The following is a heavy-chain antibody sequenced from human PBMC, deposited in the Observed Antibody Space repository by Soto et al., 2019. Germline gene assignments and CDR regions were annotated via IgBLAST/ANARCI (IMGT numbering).Heavy chain of an antibody. CDR1: GGTFSSYA. CDR3: ARDGGVYDYSPFAY. V-gene: IGHV1-69*12. CDR2: IIPIFGTA. Sequence: QVQLVQSGAEVKKPGSSVKVSCKASGGTFSSYAISWVRQAPGQGLEWMGGIIPIFGTADYAQKFQGRVTTIADESTSTDYMELSRLRSEDTAVYYCARDGGVYDYSPFAYWGQGPLVTVSS. D-gene: IGHD4-4*01. J-gene: IGHJ4*02.